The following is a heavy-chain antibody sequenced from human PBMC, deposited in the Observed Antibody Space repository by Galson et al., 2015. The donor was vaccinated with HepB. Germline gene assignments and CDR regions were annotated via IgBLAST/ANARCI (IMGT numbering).Heavy chain of an antibody. CDR1: GFTLRTYA. V-gene: IGHV3-30*03. CDR2: ISYDGSHR. Sequence: SLRLSCAASGFTLRTYAMHWVRQAPGKGLEWVAVISYDGSHRYYADSVKGRFTISRDNSKNTLYLQMNTLRPEDTALYYCATRKGDYGLHFDYWGQGTLVTVSS. D-gene: IGHD4-17*01. J-gene: IGHJ4*02. CDR3: ATRKGDYGLHFDY.